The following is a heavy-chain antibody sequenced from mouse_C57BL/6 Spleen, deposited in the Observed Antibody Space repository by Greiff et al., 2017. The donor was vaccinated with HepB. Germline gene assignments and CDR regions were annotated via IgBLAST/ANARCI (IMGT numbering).Heavy chain of an antibody. CDR2: IDPSDSET. D-gene: IGHD1-1*01. Sequence: QVQLQQPGAELVRPGSSVKLSCKASGYTFTSYWMHWVKQRPIQGLEWIGNIDPSDSETHYNQKFKVKATLTVDKSSSTAYMQLSSLTSEDSAVYYCALIYYYGRDVWGTGTTVTVSS. CDR1: GYTFTSYW. CDR3: ALIYYYGRDV. J-gene: IGHJ1*03. V-gene: IGHV1-52*01.